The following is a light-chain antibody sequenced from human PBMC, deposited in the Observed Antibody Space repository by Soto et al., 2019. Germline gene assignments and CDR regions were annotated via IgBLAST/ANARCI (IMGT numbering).Light chain of an antibody. CDR3: QQYETLPT. V-gene: IGKV1-33*01. CDR1: QNINNY. CDR2: DAS. Sequence: DLPMPQPPSSLSASVGDRVTITCQASQNINNYLNWYEQKPGRAPKLLIYDASNLEAGVPSRFRGSGSGTDFTLTISRLQPEDIATNDCQQYETLPTFGQGTRLEIK. J-gene: IGKJ5*01.